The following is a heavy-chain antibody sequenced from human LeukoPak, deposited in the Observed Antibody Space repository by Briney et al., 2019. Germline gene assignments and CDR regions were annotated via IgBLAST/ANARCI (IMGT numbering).Heavy chain of an antibody. CDR2: INPNSGGT. CDR3: ARDAGTTGLFFRLDY. V-gene: IGHV1-2*02. CDR1: GYTFTSYA. Sequence: ASVKVSCKASGYTFTSYAMHWVRQAPGQRLEWMGWINPNSGGTNYAQKFQGRVTMTRDTSISTAYMELSRLISDDTAVYYCARDAGTTGLFFRLDYWGQGTLVTVSS. D-gene: IGHD1-1*01. J-gene: IGHJ4*02.